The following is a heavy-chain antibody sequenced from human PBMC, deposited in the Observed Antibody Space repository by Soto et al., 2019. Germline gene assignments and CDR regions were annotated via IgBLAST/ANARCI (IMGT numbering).Heavy chain of an antibody. CDR3: TTPLDTAMAQESQDFDY. Sequence: GGSLRLSCAASGFTFSNAWMSWVRQAPGKGLEWVGRIKSKTDGGTTDYSAPVKGRFTISRDDSKNTLYLQMNSLKTEDTAVYYCTTPLDTAMAQESQDFDYWGQGTLVTVSS. CDR2: IKSKTDGGTT. V-gene: IGHV3-15*01. D-gene: IGHD5-18*01. CDR1: GFTFSNAW. J-gene: IGHJ4*02.